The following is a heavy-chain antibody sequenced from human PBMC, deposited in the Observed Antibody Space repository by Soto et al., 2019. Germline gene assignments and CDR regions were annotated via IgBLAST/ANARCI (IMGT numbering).Heavy chain of an antibody. CDR2: MSYDGSNK. CDR3: ARVTHYDSSGYFY. V-gene: IGHV3-30-3*01. Sequence: QVLLLESGGGVVQPGRSLRLSCAASGFTFSSYAVHWVRQAPGKGLEWVAVMSYDGSNKYYADSVKGRFTISSDNSKNTLYLQMNSLGTEDTAVYYCARVTHYDSSGYFYWGQGTLVTVSS. J-gene: IGHJ4*02. CDR1: GFTFSSYA. D-gene: IGHD3-22*01.